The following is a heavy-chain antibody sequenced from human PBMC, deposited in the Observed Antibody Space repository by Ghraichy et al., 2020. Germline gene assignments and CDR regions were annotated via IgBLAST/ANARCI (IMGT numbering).Heavy chain of an antibody. J-gene: IGHJ4*02. Sequence: ASVKVSCKASGYTFTSYDINWVRQATGQRLEWMGWMNPNSGNTGYAQKFQGRVTMTRNTSISTAYMELSSLRSEDTAVYFCARERRQLGEDFDYWGQGTLVTVSS. CDR1: GYTFTSYD. D-gene: IGHD6-6*01. CDR3: ARERRQLGEDFDY. CDR2: MNPNSGNT. V-gene: IGHV1-8*01.